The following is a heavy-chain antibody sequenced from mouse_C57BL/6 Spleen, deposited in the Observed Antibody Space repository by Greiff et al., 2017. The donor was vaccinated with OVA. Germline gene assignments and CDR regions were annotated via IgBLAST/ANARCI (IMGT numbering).Heavy chain of an antibody. Sequence: VQLQQPGAELVKPGASVKLSCTASGYTFTSYWMHWVKQRPGRGLEWIGRIDPNSGGTTYNEKFKSKATLTVDNPSSTAYMQLSSLTSEDSAVYDCARVTGARGYWYFDVWGTGTTVTVSS. J-gene: IGHJ1*03. V-gene: IGHV1-72*01. D-gene: IGHD4-1*01. CDR2: IDPNSGGT. CDR3: ARVTGARGYWYFDV. CDR1: GYTFTSYW.